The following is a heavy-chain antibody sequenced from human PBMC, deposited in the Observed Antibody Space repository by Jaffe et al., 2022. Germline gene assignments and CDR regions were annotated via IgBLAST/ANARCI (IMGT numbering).Heavy chain of an antibody. CDR1: GFTFSAFG. J-gene: IGHJ5*02. V-gene: IGHV3-30*02. CDR2: IGYDGSDK. D-gene: IGHD6-19*01. CDR3: AKGLSSRYNSGWFHSGDL. Sequence: QMQLVESGGGVVQPGGSLRLSCAASGFTFSAFGMHWVRQAPGRGLQWVAFIGYDGSDKYYGDSVKGRLTISRDNSKNTLYLQMNSLRPEDTAVYYCAKGLSSRYNSGWFHSGDLWGQGTLVTVSS.